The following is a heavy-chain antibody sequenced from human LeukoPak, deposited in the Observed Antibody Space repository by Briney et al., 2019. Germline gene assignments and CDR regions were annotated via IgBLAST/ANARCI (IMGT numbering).Heavy chain of an antibody. CDR3: ARGATLLPFDY. D-gene: IGHD2-2*01. CDR1: GFTVSSNY. J-gene: IGHJ4*02. CDR2: IYSGGRT. Sequence: GGSLRLSCAASGFTVSSNYMSWVRQAPGKGLEWVSVIYSGGRTNYADSVKGRFTISRDNSKNTLYLQMNSLRAEDTAVYYCARGATLLPFDYWGQGTLVTVSS. V-gene: IGHV3-53*01.